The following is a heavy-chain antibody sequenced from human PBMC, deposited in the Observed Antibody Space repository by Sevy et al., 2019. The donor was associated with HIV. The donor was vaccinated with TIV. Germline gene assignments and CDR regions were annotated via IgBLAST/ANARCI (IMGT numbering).Heavy chain of an antibody. CDR1: GITFSTSG. Sequence: GESLKISCVVSGITFSTSGMHWVHQAPGKGLEWVAVISYHGRDKFYADSVKGRSTISRDNSKNILYLQMISLRAEDTAVYYCAKDFTGYNGMDVWGQGTMVTVSS. V-gene: IGHV3-30*18. CDR3: AKDFTGYNGMDV. CDR2: ISYHGRDK. J-gene: IGHJ6*02. D-gene: IGHD3-9*01.